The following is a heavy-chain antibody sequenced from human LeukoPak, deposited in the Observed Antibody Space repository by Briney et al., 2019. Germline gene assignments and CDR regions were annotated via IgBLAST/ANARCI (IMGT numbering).Heavy chain of an antibody. V-gene: IGHV1-24*01. CDR1: GHTLSKLS. J-gene: IGHJ4*02. CDR2: FEPEDGKI. CDR3: AASSPYNWKAHDY. D-gene: IGHD1-20*01. Sequence: GASVKVSCKVSGHTLSKLSMHWLRQAPGKGLEWMGGFEPEDGKIISAQKFLGRVTMTEGTSTDTAYMELTRLTSADTAVYCCAASSPYNWKAHDYWGQGTLFIVSS.